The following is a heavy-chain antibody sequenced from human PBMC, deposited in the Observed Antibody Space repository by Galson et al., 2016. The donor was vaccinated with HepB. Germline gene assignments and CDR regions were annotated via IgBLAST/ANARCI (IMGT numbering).Heavy chain of an antibody. Sequence: SLRLSCAASGFTVSGNYLTWVRQAPGRAPECVSIIYSGGGTYYADSVKGRFTISRDSSKNRMYLQMNSLRVEDTAVYYCARALWGQSCSSTSCVTGGLDYWGPGTLVTVSS. CDR2: IYSGGGT. CDR3: ARALWGQSCSSTSCVTGGLDY. J-gene: IGHJ4*02. D-gene: IGHD2-2*01. CDR1: GFTVSGNY. V-gene: IGHV3-53*01.